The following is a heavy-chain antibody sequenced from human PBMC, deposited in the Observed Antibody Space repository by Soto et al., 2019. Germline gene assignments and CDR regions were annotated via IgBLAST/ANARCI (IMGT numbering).Heavy chain of an antibody. Sequence: GGSLRLSCAASGFTVSSNYMSWVRQAPGKGLEWVSSISSSSDYTFYTDSVKGRFTVSRDNAKTSQYLQMNSLRAEDTAVYYCARDLPPALTRYYHGMDVWGQGTTVTVSS. CDR2: ISSSSDYT. J-gene: IGHJ6*02. V-gene: IGHV3-21*01. CDR1: GFTVSSNY. D-gene: IGHD2-2*01. CDR3: ARDLPPALTRYYHGMDV.